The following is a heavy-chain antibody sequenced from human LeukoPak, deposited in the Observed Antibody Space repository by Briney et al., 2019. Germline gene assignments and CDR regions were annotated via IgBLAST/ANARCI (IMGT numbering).Heavy chain of an antibody. Sequence: PSETLSLTCTVSGGSISSYYWSWIRQPPGKGLEWIGYIYYSGSTNYNPSLKSRVTISVDTSKNQFSLKLSSVTAADTAVYYCASGGGRNTMIVVVPGAFDIWGQGTMVTVSS. J-gene: IGHJ3*02. CDR1: GGSISSYY. D-gene: IGHD3-22*01. V-gene: IGHV4-59*01. CDR2: IYYSGST. CDR3: ASGGGRNTMIVVVPGAFDI.